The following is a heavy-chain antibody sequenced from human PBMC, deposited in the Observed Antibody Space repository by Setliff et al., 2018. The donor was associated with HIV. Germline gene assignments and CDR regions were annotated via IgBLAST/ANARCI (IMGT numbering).Heavy chain of an antibody. CDR3: ARDHETHRYFDWLRGDYYYGMDV. CDR2: ISAYSDET. J-gene: IGHJ6*02. V-gene: IGHV1-18*01. Sequence: GASVKVSCKASGYTFTSYGISWVRQAPGQGLEWMGWISAYSDETSSSQNLQGRLTMTTDTSTGTAYMELRSLRSDDTAVYYCARDHETHRYFDWLRGDYYYGMDVWGQGTTVTVSS. CDR1: GYTFTSYG. D-gene: IGHD3-9*01.